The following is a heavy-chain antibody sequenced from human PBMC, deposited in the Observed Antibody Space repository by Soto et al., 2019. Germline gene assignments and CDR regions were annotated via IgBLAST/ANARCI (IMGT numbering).Heavy chain of an antibody. Sequence: PWGSLRLSCAASGFTFSSYGMHWVRQAPGKGLEWVAVIWYDGSNKYYADSVKGRFTISRDNSKNTLYLQMNSLRAEDTAVYYCARVPNYDFWSVNTPPGYGMDVWGQGTTVTVSS. CDR1: GFTFSSYG. CDR2: IWYDGSNK. D-gene: IGHD3-3*01. V-gene: IGHV3-33*01. CDR3: ARVPNYDFWSVNTPPGYGMDV. J-gene: IGHJ6*02.